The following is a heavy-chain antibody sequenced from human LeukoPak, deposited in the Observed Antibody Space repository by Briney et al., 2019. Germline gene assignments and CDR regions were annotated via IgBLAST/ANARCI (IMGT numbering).Heavy chain of an antibody. D-gene: IGHD3-22*01. V-gene: IGHV4-61*01. CDR3: ARASSGYYWSLDY. Sequence: PSETLSLTCTVSGGSISSGSYYWSWIRQPPGKGLEWIGYIYYSGSTNYNPSLKSRVTISVDTSKNQFSLKLSSVTAADTAVYYCARASSGYYWSLDYWGQGTLVTVSS. J-gene: IGHJ4*02. CDR2: IYYSGST. CDR1: GGSISSGSYY.